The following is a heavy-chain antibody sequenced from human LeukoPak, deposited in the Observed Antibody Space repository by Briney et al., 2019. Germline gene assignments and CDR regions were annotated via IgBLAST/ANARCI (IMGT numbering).Heavy chain of an antibody. CDR1: GGSFSGYY. V-gene: IGHV4-34*01. Sequence: SETLSLTCAVYGGSFSGYYWSWIRQPPGKGLEWIGEINHSGSTNYNPSLKSRVTISVDTSKNQFSLKLSSVTAADTAVYYCARDSYSSGWSNDYWGQGTLVTVSS. J-gene: IGHJ4*02. CDR3: ARDSYSSGWSNDY. CDR2: INHSGST. D-gene: IGHD6-19*01.